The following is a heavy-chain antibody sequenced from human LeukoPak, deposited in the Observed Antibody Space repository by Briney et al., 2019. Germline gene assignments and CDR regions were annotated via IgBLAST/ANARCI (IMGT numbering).Heavy chain of an antibody. V-gene: IGHV1-18*01. D-gene: IGHD6-19*01. CDR3: AGGVAGPNLSFDY. J-gene: IGHJ4*02. CDR1: GYTFTSYG. CDR2: ISAYNGNT. Sequence: ASVKVSCKASGYTFTSYGISWVRQAPGQGLEWMGWISAYNGNTNYAQKFQGRVTMTRDTSTSTVYMELSSLRSEDTAVYYCAGGVAGPNLSFDYWGQGTLVTVSS.